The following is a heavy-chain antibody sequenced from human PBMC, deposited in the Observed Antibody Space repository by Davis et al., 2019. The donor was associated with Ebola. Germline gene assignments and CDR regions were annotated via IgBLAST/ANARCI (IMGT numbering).Heavy chain of an antibody. D-gene: IGHD3-3*01. CDR3: ARDYHYDFWSGYYYYGMDV. J-gene: IGHJ6*02. CDR2: IYYSGST. Sequence: SETLSLTCTVSGDSVSSGSYYWSWIRQPPGKGLEWIGYIYYSGSTNYNPSLKSRVTISVDTSKNQFSLKLSSVTAADTAVYYCARDYHYDFWSGYYYYGMDVWGQGTTVTVSS. V-gene: IGHV4-61*01. CDR1: GDSVSSGSYY.